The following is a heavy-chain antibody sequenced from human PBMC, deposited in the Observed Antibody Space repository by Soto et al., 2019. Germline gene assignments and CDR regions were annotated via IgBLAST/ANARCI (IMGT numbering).Heavy chain of an antibody. D-gene: IGHD3-10*01. CDR3: ATNYGSGSTHFDY. Sequence: QVQLVQSGAEVKKPGSSVKVSCTASEGTFNSYTIRWVRQAPGQGLEWMGRVIPILGMANFAQKFQGRVMITADKSTSTAYMVLSSLRSDDTAVYYCATNYGSGSTHFDYWGQGTLVTVSS. J-gene: IGHJ4*02. V-gene: IGHV1-69*02. CDR2: VIPILGMA. CDR1: EGTFNSYT.